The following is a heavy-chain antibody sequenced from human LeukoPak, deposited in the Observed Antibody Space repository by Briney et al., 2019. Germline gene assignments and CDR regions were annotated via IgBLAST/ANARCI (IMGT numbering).Heavy chain of an antibody. Sequence: GGSLRLSCAASGFTFSSYSMNWVRQAPGKGLEWVSSISSSSSYIYYADSVKGRFTISRDNAKNSLYLQMNSLRAEDTAVYYCARGGDYGYCSGGSCSAIDYWGQGTLVTVSS. CDR1: GFTFSSYS. CDR2: ISSSSSYI. V-gene: IGHV3-21*01. J-gene: IGHJ4*02. D-gene: IGHD2-15*01. CDR3: ARGGDYGYCSGGSCSAIDY.